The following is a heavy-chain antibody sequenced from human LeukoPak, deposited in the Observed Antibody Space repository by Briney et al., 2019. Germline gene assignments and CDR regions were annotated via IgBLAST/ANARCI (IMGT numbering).Heavy chain of an antibody. CDR2: MNPNSDNT. V-gene: IGHV1-8*01. D-gene: IGHD2-21*02. J-gene: IGHJ5*02. CDR1: GYTFTSYD. Sequence: ASVKVSCKTSGYTFTSYDINWVRQATGQGLEWMGWMNPNSDNTGYAQKFQGRVTMTRNTSISTAYMELSSLRSEDTAVYYCARGAAYCGGDCYSTWGQGTLVTVSS. CDR3: ARGAAYCGGDCYST.